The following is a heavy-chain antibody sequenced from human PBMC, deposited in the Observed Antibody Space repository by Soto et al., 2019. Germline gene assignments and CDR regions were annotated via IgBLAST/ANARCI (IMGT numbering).Heavy chain of an antibody. J-gene: IGHJ6*02. V-gene: IGHV2-70*13. CDR1: GFSLTSPGMC. CDR2: IERDDDDK. CDR3: ARSIRGPRRFNGMDV. Sequence: PGPTLVNPTETLTLTCTFSGFSLTSPGMCVSWIRQPPGKALEWLALIERDDDDKYYSTSLKTRLTISKDTRKNQVVLTMANMNPADTGTYYCARSIRGPRRFNGMDVWRQGT. D-gene: IGHD1-20*01.